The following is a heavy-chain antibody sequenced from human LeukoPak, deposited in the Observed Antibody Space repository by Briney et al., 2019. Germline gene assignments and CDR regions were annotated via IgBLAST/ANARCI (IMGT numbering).Heavy chain of an antibody. CDR2: ISATGSPI. Sequence: GGSLRLSCSFSLSGFGLTWVRQAPGKGLEWVSYISATGSPIYYSDSVKGRFTISRDNAKNSLYLQMDSLGAEDTAVYYCARSTTSAFYFDIWGRGTLVTVSS. D-gene: IGHD1-1*01. CDR3: ARSTTSAFYFDI. CDR1: SLSGFG. V-gene: IGHV3-48*01. J-gene: IGHJ4*02.